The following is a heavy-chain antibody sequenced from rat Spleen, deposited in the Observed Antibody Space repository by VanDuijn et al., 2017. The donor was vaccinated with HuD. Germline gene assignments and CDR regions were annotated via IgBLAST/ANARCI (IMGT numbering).Heavy chain of an antibody. CDR2: IWAGGGT. Sequence: QVQLKESGPGLVQPSQTLSLTCTVSGFSLTTYHVSWVRQPPGKSLVWMGTIWAGGGTNYNSAVQSRLSISRDTSKSQVFLKMSSLQTEDTATYYCAGRNYGVMDAWGQGASVTVSS. CDR1: GFSLTTYH. V-gene: IGHV2-13*01. J-gene: IGHJ4*01. D-gene: IGHD1-11*01. CDR3: AGRNYGVMDA.